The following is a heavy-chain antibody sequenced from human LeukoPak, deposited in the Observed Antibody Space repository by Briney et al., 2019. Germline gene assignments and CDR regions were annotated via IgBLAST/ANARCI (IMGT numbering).Heavy chain of an antibody. D-gene: IGHD1-26*01. CDR2: ISPSGGST. CDR1: GYTFTGYW. J-gene: IGHJ4*02. CDR3: AADARGVGAFDY. Sequence: ASVKVSCKAFGYTFTGYWMHWVRQAPGQGPEWMGVISPSGGSTIYAQKFKGRVTLTRDMSTSTVYMELSSLRSEDTAVYYCAADARGVGAFDYWGQGTLVTVSS. V-gene: IGHV1-46*01.